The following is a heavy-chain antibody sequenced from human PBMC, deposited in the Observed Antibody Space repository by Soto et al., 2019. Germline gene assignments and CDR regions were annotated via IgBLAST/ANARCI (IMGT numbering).Heavy chain of an antibody. Sequence: ASVKVSCKASGYTFTGYYMHWVRQAPGQGLEGMGWINPNSGGTNYVQKVQGWVTMTRETAISPAYMELSRLRSDDTAVYYCAIVWAVAGTEYRMDVWGKGTTVPVGS. V-gene: IGHV1-2*04. J-gene: IGHJ6*04. CDR2: INPNSGGT. CDR3: AIVWAVAGTEYRMDV. CDR1: GYTFTGYY. D-gene: IGHD6-19*01.